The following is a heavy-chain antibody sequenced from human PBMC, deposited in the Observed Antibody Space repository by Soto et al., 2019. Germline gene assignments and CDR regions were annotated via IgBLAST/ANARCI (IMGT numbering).Heavy chain of an antibody. CDR3: ARDVGPLSNWNQDY. CDR2: IKSKTDGGTT. CDR1: GFTFSNAW. D-gene: IGHD1-1*01. V-gene: IGHV3-15*01. J-gene: IGHJ4*02. Sequence: GGSLRLSCAASGFTFSNAWMSWVRQARGKGLEWVGRIKSKTDGGTTDYAAPVKGRFTISRDNSKNTLYLQMNSLRAEDTAVYYCARDVGPLSNWNQDYWGQGTLVTVSS.